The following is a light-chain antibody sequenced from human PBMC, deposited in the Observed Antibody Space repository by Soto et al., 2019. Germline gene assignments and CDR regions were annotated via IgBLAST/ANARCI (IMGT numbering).Light chain of an antibody. CDR1: RSSIGSNT. CDR2: SNN. Sequence: QSVLTQPPSASGTPGQRVTISCSGSRSSIGSNTVNWYQHLTGSAPKLLIYSNNHRPSGVPDRFSASKAGASASLAISGLQSEDEGDYYCAAWDASLGGFYVFGSGTKVTFL. CDR3: AAWDASLGGFYV. J-gene: IGLJ1*01. V-gene: IGLV1-44*01.